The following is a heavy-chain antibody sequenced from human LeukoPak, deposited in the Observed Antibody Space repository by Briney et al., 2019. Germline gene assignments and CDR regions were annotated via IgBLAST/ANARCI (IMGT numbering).Heavy chain of an antibody. Sequence: GGSLRLSCAASGFTFDDYAMHWVRQPPGKGLEWVCLISGDGGSTYYADSVKGRFTVSRDNSKNSLYLQMNSLRTEDTALYYCAKDISRNFVVVPAADYWGQGTLVTVSS. CDR2: ISGDGGST. D-gene: IGHD2-2*01. J-gene: IGHJ4*02. CDR1: GFTFDDYA. V-gene: IGHV3-43*02. CDR3: AKDISRNFVVVPAADY.